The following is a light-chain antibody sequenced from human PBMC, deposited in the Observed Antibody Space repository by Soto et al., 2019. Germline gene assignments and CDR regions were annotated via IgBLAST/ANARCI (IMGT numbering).Light chain of an antibody. J-gene: IGKJ1*01. Sequence: DIQMTQSPSTLSASVGDRVTITCRASQSISSWLAWYQQKPGKAPKLLIYKASYLESGVPSRFSGSGSVTEFTLTISSLQPDDFATYYCQQYNIYSPRNPFGQGTKVEIK. CDR1: QSISSW. V-gene: IGKV1-5*03. CDR2: KAS. CDR3: QQYNIYSPRNP.